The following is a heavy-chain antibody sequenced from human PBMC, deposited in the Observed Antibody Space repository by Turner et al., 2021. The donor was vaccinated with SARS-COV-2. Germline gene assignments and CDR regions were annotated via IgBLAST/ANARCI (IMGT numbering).Heavy chain of an antibody. Sequence: EVQLVESGGGLVKPGGSLRLSCAASGFTFSSYSMNWVRQAPGKGLEWVSSISSSSSYIYYADSVKGRFTISRDNAKNSLYLQMNSLRAEDTAVYYCARLMDTAMDYYGMDVWGQGTTVTVSS. J-gene: IGHJ6*02. CDR3: ARLMDTAMDYYGMDV. CDR1: GFTFSSYS. CDR2: ISSSSSYI. V-gene: IGHV3-21*01. D-gene: IGHD5-18*01.